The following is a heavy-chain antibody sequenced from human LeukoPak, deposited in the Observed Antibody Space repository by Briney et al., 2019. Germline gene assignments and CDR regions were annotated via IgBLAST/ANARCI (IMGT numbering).Heavy chain of an antibody. D-gene: IGHD6-19*01. V-gene: IGHV4-4*07. Sequence: SETLSLTCTVSSGSISNYYWSWIRQPAGKGLEWIGRIHISGSTNYNPSLKSRVSMSVDTSKNQFSLKLSSVTAADTAVYYCARGGLAVALDYWGQGTLVSVSS. CDR3: ARGGLAVALDY. J-gene: IGHJ4*02. CDR2: IHISGST. CDR1: SGSISNYY.